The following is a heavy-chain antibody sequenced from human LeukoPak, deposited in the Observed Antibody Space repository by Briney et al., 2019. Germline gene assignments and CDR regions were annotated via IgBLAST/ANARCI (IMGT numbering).Heavy chain of an antibody. CDR2: VSSSSSTV. CDR3: ARAQTYYGSGSYLY. J-gene: IGHJ4*02. V-gene: IGHV3-48*02. D-gene: IGHD3-10*01. CDR1: GFTFSRYS. Sequence: GGSLRLSCAASGFTFSRYSMNWVRQAPGKGLEWVSYVSSSSSTVYYADSLKGRFTISRDNAKNSLYLQMNSLRDEDTAVYYCARAQTYYGSGSYLYWGQGTLVTVSS.